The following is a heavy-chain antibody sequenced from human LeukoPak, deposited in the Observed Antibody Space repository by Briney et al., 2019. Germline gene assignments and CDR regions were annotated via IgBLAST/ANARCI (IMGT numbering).Heavy chain of an antibody. V-gene: IGHV4-4*07. D-gene: IGHD6-19*01. Sequence: PSETLSLTCTVSGGSISSYYWSWIRQHAGKGLERIGRIYTGGSTNYNPSLKSRVTMSVDTSKNQFSLKLSSVTAADTAVYYCARDGVGEYSSGWYAYYYYYMDVWGKGTTVTVSS. CDR1: GGSISSYY. J-gene: IGHJ6*03. CDR2: IYTGGST. CDR3: ARDGVGEYSSGWYAYYYYYMDV.